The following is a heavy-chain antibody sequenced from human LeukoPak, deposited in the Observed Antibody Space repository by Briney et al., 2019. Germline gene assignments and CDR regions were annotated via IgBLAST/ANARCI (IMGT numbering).Heavy chain of an antibody. CDR1: RFTFSNYW. V-gene: IGHV3-7*01. J-gene: IGHJ4*02. CDR2: INQDGSKK. D-gene: IGHD2-21*02. Sequence: PGGSLRLSCVASRFTFSNYWMSWVRQAPGKGLEWVANINQDGSKKVYADSMKGRFTISRDNAKESLYLQLNSLRADDTAVYYCAKWRPHCVGDYCPALDSWGQGTLVTLSS. CDR3: AKWRPHCVGDYCPALDS.